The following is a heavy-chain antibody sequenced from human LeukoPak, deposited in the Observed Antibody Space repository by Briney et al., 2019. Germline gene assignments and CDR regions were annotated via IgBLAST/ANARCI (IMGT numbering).Heavy chain of an antibody. CDR1: GFTFSSYS. CDR2: ISSSSSYI. CDR3: ARGGIAAAGTHY. Sequence: GGSLRLSCAASGFTFSSYSMNWVRQAPGKGLEWVSSISSSSSYIYYADSVKGRLTISRDNAKNSLYLQMNSLRAEDTAVYYCARGGIAAAGTHYWGQGTLVTVSS. V-gene: IGHV3-21*01. D-gene: IGHD6-13*01. J-gene: IGHJ4*02.